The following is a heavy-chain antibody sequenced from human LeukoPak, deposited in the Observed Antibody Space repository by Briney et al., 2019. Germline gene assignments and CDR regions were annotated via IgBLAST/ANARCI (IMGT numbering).Heavy chain of an antibody. CDR1: GFTFSSYS. CDR2: INSDGSST. Sequence: GGSLRLSCAASGFTFSSYSMNWVRQAPGKGLVWVSRINSDGSSTSYADSVKGRFTISRDNAKNTLYLQMNSLRAEDTAVYYCARERRDGSDYAFDIWGQGTMVTVSS. V-gene: IGHV3-74*01. J-gene: IGHJ3*02. CDR3: ARERRDGSDYAFDI. D-gene: IGHD5-24*01.